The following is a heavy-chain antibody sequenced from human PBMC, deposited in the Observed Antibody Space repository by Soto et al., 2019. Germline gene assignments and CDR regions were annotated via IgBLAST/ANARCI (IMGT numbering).Heavy chain of an antibody. CDR3: ASGATVVTRRYYYYYGMDV. D-gene: IGHD4-17*01. CDR2: ISAYNGNT. V-gene: IGHV1-18*01. CDR1: GYTFTSYG. J-gene: IGHJ6*02. Sequence: ASVKVSCKASGYTFTSYGISWVRQAPGQGLEWMGWISAYNGNTNYAQKLQGRVTMTTDTSTSTAYMELRSLRSDDTAVYYCASGATVVTRRYYYYYGMDVCGRRTTVTVSS.